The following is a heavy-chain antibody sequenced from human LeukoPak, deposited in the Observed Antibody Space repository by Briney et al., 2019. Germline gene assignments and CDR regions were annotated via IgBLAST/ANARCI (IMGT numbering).Heavy chain of an antibody. V-gene: IGHV1-18*01. CDR2: ISAYNGNT. CDR3: ARDTVTTSEYYYYGMDV. D-gene: IGHD4-17*01. CDR1: GHTSTTYA. Sequence: ASVKVSCKASGHTSTTYAIHWVRQAPGQGLEWMGWISAYNGNTNYAQKLQGRVTMTTDTSTSTAYMELRSLRSGDTAVYYCARDTVTTSEYYYYGMDVWGQGTTVTVSS. J-gene: IGHJ6*02.